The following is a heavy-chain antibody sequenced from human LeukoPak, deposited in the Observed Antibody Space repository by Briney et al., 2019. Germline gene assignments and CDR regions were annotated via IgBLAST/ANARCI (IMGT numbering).Heavy chain of an antibody. Sequence: ASVKVSCKASGGTFSSYAISWVRQAPGQGLEWMGGIIPIFGTVNYAQKFQGRVTITTDESTSTAYMELSSLRSEDTAVYYCAREARYCSGGSCYNWFDPWGQGTLVTVSS. V-gene: IGHV1-69*05. CDR1: GGTFSSYA. CDR2: IIPIFGTV. D-gene: IGHD2-15*01. CDR3: AREARYCSGGSCYNWFDP. J-gene: IGHJ5*02.